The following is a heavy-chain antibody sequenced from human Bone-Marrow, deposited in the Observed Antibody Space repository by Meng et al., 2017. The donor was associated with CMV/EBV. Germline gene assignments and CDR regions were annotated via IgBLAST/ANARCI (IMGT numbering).Heavy chain of an antibody. CDR2: IYYSGRT. CDR3: ARDPGGDWFDP. CDR1: GDSISPYD. J-gene: IGHJ5*02. Sequence: QVARHGQGPFLVKPSETLSLTCTVSGDSISPYDWSWIRQPPGKGLEWIGYIYYSGRTNYNPSLKSRVTISIDTSKNQFSLKMNSVTAADTALYYCARDPGGDWFDPWGQGTLVTVSS. V-gene: IGHV4-59*01.